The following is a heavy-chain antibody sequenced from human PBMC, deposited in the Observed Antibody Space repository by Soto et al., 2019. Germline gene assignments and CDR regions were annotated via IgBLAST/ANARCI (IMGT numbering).Heavy chain of an antibody. D-gene: IGHD3-10*01. J-gene: IGHJ4*02. V-gene: IGHV1-69*02. CDR3: ASSYGSGYRAFDY. CDR1: GDTFNFYS. CDR2: VNPIVSMS. Sequence: SVKVSCKASGDTFNFYSINWVRQAPGLGLEWVGRVNPIVSMSNYAQKFQGRVTMTADKSTSTAYMELSSLRSEDTAIYYCASSYGSGYRAFDYWGQGALVTVSS.